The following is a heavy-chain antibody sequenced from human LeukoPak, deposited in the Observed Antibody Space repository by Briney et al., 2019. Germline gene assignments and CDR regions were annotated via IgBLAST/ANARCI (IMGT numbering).Heavy chain of an antibody. J-gene: IGHJ4*02. D-gene: IGHD3-22*01. V-gene: IGHV4-39*07. CDR3: ARERKYYCDSSGYLDY. Sequence: PSETLSLTCTVSGGSISSSSYYWGWIRQPPGKGLEWIGSIYYSGSTYYNPSLKSRVTISVDTSKNQFSLKLSSVTAADTAVYYCARERKYYCDSSGYLDYWGQGTLVTVSS. CDR2: IYYSGST. CDR1: GGSISSSSYY.